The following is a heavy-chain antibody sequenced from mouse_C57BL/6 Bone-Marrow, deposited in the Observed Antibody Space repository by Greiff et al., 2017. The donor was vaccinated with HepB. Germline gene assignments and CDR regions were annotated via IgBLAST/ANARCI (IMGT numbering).Heavy chain of an antibody. CDR2: IHPNSGST. CDR1: GYTFTSYW. J-gene: IGHJ3*01. D-gene: IGHD1-1*02. CDR3: ARHYPGAWFAY. V-gene: IGHV1-64*01. Sequence: QVQLQQPGAELVKPGASVKLSCKASGYTFTSYWMHWVKQRPVQGLEWIGMIHPNSGSTNYNEKFKSKATLTVDKSSSTAYMQLSSLTSEDSAVYYCARHYPGAWFAYWGQGTLVTVSA.